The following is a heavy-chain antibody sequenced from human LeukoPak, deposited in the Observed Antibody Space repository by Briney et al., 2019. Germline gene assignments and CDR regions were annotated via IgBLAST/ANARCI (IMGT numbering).Heavy chain of an antibody. D-gene: IGHD2-15*01. J-gene: IGHJ4*02. CDR2: IYESGTT. CDR1: GESLNSYY. Sequence: SETLSLTCAVYGESLNSYYWSWVLQPPGEGLEWIGEIYESGTTKYNPSLKSRVAISMVPSKQQFSLILSSVTAADTAVYYCARGAWATRLASWGLGTPVIVSP. V-gene: IGHV4-34*01. CDR3: ARGAWATRLAS.